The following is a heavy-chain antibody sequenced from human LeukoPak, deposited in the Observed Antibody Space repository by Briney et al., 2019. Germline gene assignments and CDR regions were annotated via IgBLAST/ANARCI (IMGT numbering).Heavy chain of an antibody. V-gene: IGHV3-33*03. CDR2: IWYDGGNR. J-gene: IGHJ6*02. Sequence: PEGSLRLSCAASGFTFINYAMHWVRQAPGKGLEWVAVIWYDGGNRYYADSVKGRFTISRDNSKNTVYGQMNSLRAEDTGVYYCAKAKAAVGTWEWWFGMDIWGQGTTVTVSS. D-gene: IGHD6-13*01. CDR3: AKAKAAVGTWEWWFGMDI. CDR1: GFTFINYA.